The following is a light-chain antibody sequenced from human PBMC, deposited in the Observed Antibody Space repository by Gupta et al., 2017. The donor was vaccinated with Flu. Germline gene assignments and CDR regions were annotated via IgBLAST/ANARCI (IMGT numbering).Light chain of an antibody. Sequence: RPLFFSPPYRSPPSCRARHRISNKYVALYQQNPRPAPRLLIYGASPRATYIPAMFSGSWSGPDFVLAISRLEPDDFAMYYCQHEGSSSYTFGQGTXLEIK. J-gene: IGKJ2*01. CDR1: HRISNKY. V-gene: IGKV3-20*01. CDR2: GAS. CDR3: QHEGSSSYT.